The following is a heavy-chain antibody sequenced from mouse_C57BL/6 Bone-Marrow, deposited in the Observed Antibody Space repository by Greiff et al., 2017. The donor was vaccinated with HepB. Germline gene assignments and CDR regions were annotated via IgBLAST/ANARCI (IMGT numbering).Heavy chain of an antibody. V-gene: IGHV1-76*01. CDR3: ARSETAQATWFAY. J-gene: IGHJ3*01. D-gene: IGHD3-2*02. CDR2: IYPGSGNT. CDR1: GYTFTDYY. Sequence: VQLQQSGAELVRPGASVKLSCKASGYTFTDYYINWVKQRPGQGLEWIARIYPGSGNTYYNEKFKGKATLTAEKSSSTAYMQLSSLTSEDSAVYFCARSETAQATWFAYWGQGTLVTVSA.